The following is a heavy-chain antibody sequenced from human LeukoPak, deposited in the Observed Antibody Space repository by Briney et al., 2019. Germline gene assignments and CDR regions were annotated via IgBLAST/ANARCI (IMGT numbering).Heavy chain of an antibody. D-gene: IGHD3-10*01. V-gene: IGHV3-23*01. Sequence: GGSLRLSCAASGFTFSSYAMSWVRQAPGKGLEWVSAISGNGFGTYYADSVKGRFTISRDNSKNTLYLQMNTLRAEDTAVYYCAKDFVGITLTTYGYFDSWGQGTLVTVYS. J-gene: IGHJ4*02. CDR2: ISGNGFGT. CDR1: GFTFSSYA. CDR3: AKDFVGITLTTYGYFDS.